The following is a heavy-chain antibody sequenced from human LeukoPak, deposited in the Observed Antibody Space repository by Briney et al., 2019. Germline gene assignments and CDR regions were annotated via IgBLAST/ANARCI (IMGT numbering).Heavy chain of an antibody. D-gene: IGHD3-3*01. J-gene: IGHJ5*02. CDR1: GGSISSYY. Sequence: SETLSLTCTVSGGSISSYYWSWIRQPPGKGLEWIGYICYSGSTNYNPSLKSRVTISVDTSKNQFSLKLSSVTAADTAVYYCARATYYDFWSGYHNWFDPWGQGTLVTVSS. CDR2: ICYSGST. V-gene: IGHV4-59*01. CDR3: ARATYYDFWSGYHNWFDP.